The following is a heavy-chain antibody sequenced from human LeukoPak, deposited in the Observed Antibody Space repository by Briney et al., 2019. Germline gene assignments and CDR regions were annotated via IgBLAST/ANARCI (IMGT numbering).Heavy chain of an antibody. CDR2: ISWNRGSI. V-gene: IGHV3-9*03. CDR1: GFTFDDYA. D-gene: IGHD6-19*01. Sequence: GGSLRLSCAASGFTFDDYAMHWVRQAPGQGLEWVSGISWNRGSIGYADSVKGRFTIYRDNAKNSLYLQMNSLRAEDMALYYCEKGSEQWLPENWFDPWGQGTLVTVSS. J-gene: IGHJ5*02. CDR3: EKGSEQWLPENWFDP.